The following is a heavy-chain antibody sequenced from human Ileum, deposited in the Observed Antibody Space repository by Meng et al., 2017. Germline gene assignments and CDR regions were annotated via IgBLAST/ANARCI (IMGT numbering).Heavy chain of an antibody. CDR1: GGSVSSGSYY. CDR2: IYYTGST. J-gene: IGHJ4*02. V-gene: IGHV4-61*01. D-gene: IGHD5-18*01. CDR3: ARAETALDY. Sequence: QVEMQQAGPGLVRPSETLSLTCTVSGGSVSSGSYYWNWIRQPPGKGPEWIAYIYYTGSTNYNPSLKSRVIISADTSKNQFSLKLSSVTAADTAVYYCARAETALDYWGQGTLVTVPS.